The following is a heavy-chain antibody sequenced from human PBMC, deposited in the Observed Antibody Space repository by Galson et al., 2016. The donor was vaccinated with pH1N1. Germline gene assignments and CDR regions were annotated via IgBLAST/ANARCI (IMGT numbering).Heavy chain of an antibody. Sequence: SVKVSCKASGYMFTSYGITWVRQAPGQGLEWMGLISGYNGNTNYAQKFRGRLTMTTDTSTTTAYMELRSLRSDDTAFYYCARLSGSRWLDPWGQGTLVTGAS. J-gene: IGHJ5*02. CDR3: ARLSGSRWLDP. D-gene: IGHD3-10*01. CDR1: GYMFTSYG. CDR2: ISGYNGNT. V-gene: IGHV1-18*01.